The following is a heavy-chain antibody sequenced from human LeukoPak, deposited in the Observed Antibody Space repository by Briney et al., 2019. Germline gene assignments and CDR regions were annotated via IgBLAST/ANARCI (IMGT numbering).Heavy chain of an antibody. Sequence: SETLSLTCTASGGSINHYYWSWIRQPPGKGLEWIGYNYYSGSTNYNPSLKSRVTISVDTSKNQISMKLSSVTAADTAVYYCARHASLDLWGRGTLVTVSS. CDR2: NYYSGST. CDR1: GGSINHYY. J-gene: IGHJ2*01. V-gene: IGHV4-59*08. CDR3: ARHASLDL.